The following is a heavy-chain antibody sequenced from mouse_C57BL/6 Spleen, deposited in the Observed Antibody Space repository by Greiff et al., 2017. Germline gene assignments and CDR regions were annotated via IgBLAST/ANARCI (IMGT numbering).Heavy chain of an antibody. Sequence: EVHLVESGGGLVKPGGSLKLSCAASGFTFSDYGMLWVRQAPEKGLEWVAYISSGSSTIYYADTVKGRFTISRDNAKNTLFLQMTSLRSEDTAMYYCARGGLPYYYAMDYWGQGTSVTVSS. CDR1: GFTFSDYG. V-gene: IGHV5-17*01. D-gene: IGHD2-4*01. J-gene: IGHJ4*01. CDR3: ARGGLPYYYAMDY. CDR2: ISSGSSTI.